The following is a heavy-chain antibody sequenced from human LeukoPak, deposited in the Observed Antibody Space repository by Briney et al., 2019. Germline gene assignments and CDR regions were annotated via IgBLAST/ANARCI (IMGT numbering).Heavy chain of an antibody. J-gene: IGHJ2*01. V-gene: IGHV3-23*01. Sequence: GGSLRLSCAASGFTFSTSAMSWVRQAPGKGLEWVSVISGRGGPTYYANSVKGRFTISRDNARNSLYLQLNSLRAEDTAVYYCTREDNWYFDLWGRGTLVTVSS. CDR1: GFTFSTSA. CDR3: TREDNWYFDL. CDR2: ISGRGGPT.